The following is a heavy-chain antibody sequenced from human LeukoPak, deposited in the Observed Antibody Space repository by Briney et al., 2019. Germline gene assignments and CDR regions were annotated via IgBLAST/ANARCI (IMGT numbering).Heavy chain of an antibody. CDR1: GFTFTSHP. D-gene: IGHD3-22*01. Sequence: GGSLRPSCAASGFTFTSHPMSWVRQAPGKGLEWVSFISGSGGATYHADSVKGRFTVSRDNSKNTLYLQMNSLRAEDTAVFYCAKMAYDSSAPIWGQGTVVTVSS. CDR2: ISGSGGAT. CDR3: AKMAYDSSAPI. V-gene: IGHV3-23*01. J-gene: IGHJ3*02.